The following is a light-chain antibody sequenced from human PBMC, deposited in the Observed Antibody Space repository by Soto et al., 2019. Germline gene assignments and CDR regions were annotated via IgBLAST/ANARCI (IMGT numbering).Light chain of an antibody. V-gene: IGLV7-43*01. J-gene: IGLJ3*02. CDR2: RTS. CDR3: VLLYGGAWV. CDR1: TGAVTSDYY. Sequence: QTVVTQEPSLTVSPGGTVTLTCALTTGAVTSDYYPNWFQRKPGQALRTLIYRTSNKHSWTPARFSDSLLGGKAALTLSGVQPEDEADYYCVLLYGGAWVFGGGTKVTVL.